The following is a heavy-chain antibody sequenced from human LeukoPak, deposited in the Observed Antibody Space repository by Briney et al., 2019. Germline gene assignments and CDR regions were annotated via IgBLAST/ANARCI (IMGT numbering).Heavy chain of an antibody. Sequence: SETLSLTCTVSGGSISSGSYYWSWIRQPAGKGLEWIGRIYTSGSTNYNPSLKSRVTISVDTSKNQFSLKLSSVTAADTAVYYCARPRHADYGDYPGPGAFDIWGQGTMVTVSS. CDR3: ARPRHADYGDYPGPGAFDI. D-gene: IGHD4-17*01. J-gene: IGHJ3*02. CDR2: IYTSGST. V-gene: IGHV4-61*02. CDR1: GGSISSGSYY.